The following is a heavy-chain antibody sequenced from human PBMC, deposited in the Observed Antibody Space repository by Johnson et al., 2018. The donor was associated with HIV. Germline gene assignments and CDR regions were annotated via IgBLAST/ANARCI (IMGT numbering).Heavy chain of an antibody. CDR2: IYSGGST. J-gene: IGHJ3*02. CDR3: AITSRTDAFDI. Sequence: QVQLVESGGGVVQPGRSLRLSCAASGFTFSSYAMHWVRQAPGKGLEWVAVIYSGGSTYYADSVKGRFTISRDSSKNTLYLQMNSLRAEDTAVYYCAITSRTDAFDIWGQGTMVTVAA. CDR1: GFTFSSYA. D-gene: IGHD1-1*01. V-gene: IGHV3-NL1*01.